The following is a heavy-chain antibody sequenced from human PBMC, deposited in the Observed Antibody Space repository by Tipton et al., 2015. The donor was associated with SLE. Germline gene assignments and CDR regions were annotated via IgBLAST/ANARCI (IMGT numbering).Heavy chain of an antibody. V-gene: IGHV4-61*09. CDR2: IYTSGST. Sequence: TLSLTCTVSGGSISSGSYYWSWIRQPAGKGLEWIGYIYTSGSTNYNPSLKSRVTISVDTSKNQFSLKLSSVTAADTAVYYCARGYSSSRNLFDYWGQGTLVTVSS. D-gene: IGHD6-13*01. CDR1: GGSISSGSYY. J-gene: IGHJ4*02. CDR3: ARGYSSSRNLFDY.